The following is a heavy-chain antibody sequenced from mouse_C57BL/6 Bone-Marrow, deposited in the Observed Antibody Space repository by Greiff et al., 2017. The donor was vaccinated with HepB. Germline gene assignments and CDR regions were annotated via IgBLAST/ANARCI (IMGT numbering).Heavy chain of an antibody. CDR3: ARSSNYVAPYWYFDV. Sequence: VQLQQSGAELMKPGASVKLSCKATGYTFTGYWIEWVKQRPGHGLEWIGEILPGSGSTNSNEKFKGKATFTAATSSNTAYMQLSRLTTEDSAIYYCARSSNYVAPYWYFDVWGTGTTVTVSS. CDR2: ILPGSGST. V-gene: IGHV1-9*01. D-gene: IGHD2-5*01. CDR1: GYTFTGYW. J-gene: IGHJ1*03.